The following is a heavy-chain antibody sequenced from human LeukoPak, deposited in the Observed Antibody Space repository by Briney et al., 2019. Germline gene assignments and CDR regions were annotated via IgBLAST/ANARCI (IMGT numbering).Heavy chain of an antibody. V-gene: IGHV1-46*01. CDR1: GYTFTSYY. J-gene: IGHJ4*02. Sequence: ASVKVSCKASGYTFTSYYMHWVRQAPGQGLERMGIINPSGGSTSYAQKFQGRVTMTRDTPTSTVYMELSSLRSEDTAVYYCAREPLYYYDSSGASGDYWGQGTLVTVSS. D-gene: IGHD3-22*01. CDR3: AREPLYYYDSSGASGDY. CDR2: INPSGGST.